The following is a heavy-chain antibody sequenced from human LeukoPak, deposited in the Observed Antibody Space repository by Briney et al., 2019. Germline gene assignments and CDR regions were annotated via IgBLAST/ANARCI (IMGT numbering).Heavy chain of an antibody. D-gene: IGHD3-10*01. CDR1: SGSISTSNYY. J-gene: IGHJ4*02. CDR2: IFYSGST. CDR3: ARQVRGGYGSGSYFDY. Sequence: SETLSLTCTVSSGSISTSNYYWGWVRQPPGKALEWIGNIFYSGSTYYSPSLKSRVTISLDTSRNQFSLKLSSVTAADTAVYYCARQVRGGYGSGSYFDYWGQGTLVTVSS. V-gene: IGHV4-39*01.